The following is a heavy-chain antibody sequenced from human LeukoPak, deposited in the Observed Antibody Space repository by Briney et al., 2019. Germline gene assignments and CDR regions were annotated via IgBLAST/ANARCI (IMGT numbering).Heavy chain of an antibody. V-gene: IGHV4-34*01. CDR2: INHSGST. Sequence: ASETLSLTCAAYGGSFSGYYWSWIRQPPGKGLEWIGEINHSGSTNYNPSLKSRVTISVDTSKNQFSLELSSVTAADTAVYYCVRSYGSAWGQGTLVTVSS. D-gene: IGHD3-10*01. CDR3: VRSYGSA. J-gene: IGHJ5*02. CDR1: GGSFSGYY.